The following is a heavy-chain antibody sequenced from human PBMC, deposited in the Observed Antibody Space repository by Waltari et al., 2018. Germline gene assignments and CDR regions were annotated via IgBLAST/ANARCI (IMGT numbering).Heavy chain of an antibody. J-gene: IGHJ6*02. V-gene: IGHV4-4*02. CDR3: ARYEDLYGMDV. CDR1: ADSIRSNKW. Sequence: QVQLQESGPGLVKPSGTLSLTCVVSADSIRSNKWWTWVRQPPGKGLEWIGEIYQSGSTTCNPSLKGRVTMSIDMSKKQLSLRLTSVTTADTAMYYCARYEDLYGMDVWGQGTTVTVSS. D-gene: IGHD2-15*01. CDR2: IYQSGST.